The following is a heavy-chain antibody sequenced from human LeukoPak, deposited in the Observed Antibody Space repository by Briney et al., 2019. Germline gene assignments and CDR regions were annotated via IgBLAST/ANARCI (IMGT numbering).Heavy chain of an antibody. Sequence: QPGGSLRLSCAASGFTFSSYWMTWVRQAPGKGLEWVTNIKQDGSDKHYLDSVKGRFTISRDNAKNSLFLQMDSLRDEDTAVYYCARERVCRSNSCYSTFDSWGQGTLVTVSS. J-gene: IGHJ4*02. V-gene: IGHV3-7*04. CDR1: GFTFSSYW. CDR3: ARERVCRSNSCYSTFDS. D-gene: IGHD2-2*02. CDR2: IKQDGSDK.